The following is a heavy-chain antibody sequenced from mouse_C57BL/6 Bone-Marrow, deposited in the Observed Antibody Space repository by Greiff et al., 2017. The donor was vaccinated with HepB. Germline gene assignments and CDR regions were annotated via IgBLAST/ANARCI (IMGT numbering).Heavy chain of an antibody. CDR1: GYSFTGYY. CDR2: INPSTGGT. V-gene: IGHV1-42*01. Sequence: EVKLQESGPELVKPGASVKISCKASGYSFTGYYMNWVKQSPEKSLEWIGEINPSTGGTTYNQKFKAKATLTVDKSSSTAYMQLKRLTSEDAAVYYCARGDPYYFDYWGQGTTLTVSS. D-gene: IGHD3-3*01. J-gene: IGHJ2*01. CDR3: ARGDPYYFDY.